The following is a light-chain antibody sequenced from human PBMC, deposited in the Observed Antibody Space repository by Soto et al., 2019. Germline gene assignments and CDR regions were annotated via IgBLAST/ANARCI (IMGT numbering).Light chain of an antibody. CDR1: QGISSY. V-gene: IGKV1-8*01. CDR3: QQYYSYPRT. Sequence: AIRMTQSPSSLSASQGDRVTITCRASQGISSYLAWYQQKPGKAPKLLIYAASTLQSGVPSRFSGSGSGTDFTLTISCLQSEDFATYYCQQYYSYPRTFGQGTKVDI. CDR2: AAS. J-gene: IGKJ1*01.